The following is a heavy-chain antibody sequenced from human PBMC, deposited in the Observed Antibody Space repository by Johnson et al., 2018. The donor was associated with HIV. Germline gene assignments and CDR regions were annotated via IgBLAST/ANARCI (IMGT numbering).Heavy chain of an antibody. V-gene: IGHV3-7*01. Sequence: VQLVESGGGLVQPGGSLRLSCAASGFTFSSYWMSWVRQAPGKGLEWVANIKQDGSEKYYVDSVKGRFTISRDNAKNSLYLQMNSLRAEDTAVYYCARVAPGSNFWSGYEWDDAFDIWGQGTMVTVSS. D-gene: IGHD3-3*01. CDR2: IKQDGSEK. CDR3: ARVAPGSNFWSGYEWDDAFDI. CDR1: GFTFSSYW. J-gene: IGHJ3*02.